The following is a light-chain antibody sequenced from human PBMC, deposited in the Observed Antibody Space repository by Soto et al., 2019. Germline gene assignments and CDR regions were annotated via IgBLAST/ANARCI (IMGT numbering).Light chain of an antibody. Sequence: EIVLTQSPGTLSLSPGERATLSCRASQSVSSYYLAWYQQKPGQAPRLLIYDTSTRAPGISARFSGSGSGTEFTLTISSLQSEDFAVYYCQEYIQWPPGMFGPGTTVDIK. CDR3: QEYIQWPPGM. CDR2: DTS. J-gene: IGKJ1*01. V-gene: IGKV3-15*01. CDR1: QSVSSYY.